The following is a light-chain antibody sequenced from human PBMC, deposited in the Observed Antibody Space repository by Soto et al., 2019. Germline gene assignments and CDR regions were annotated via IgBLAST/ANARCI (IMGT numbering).Light chain of an antibody. J-gene: IGLJ1*01. CDR1: NSNIGAGYD. CDR3: QSYDSRISAYV. V-gene: IGLV1-40*01. CDR2: TNN. Sequence: SVLTQPPSVSGAPGQRVTISCTGSNSNIGAGYDVHWYLQLPGTAPKLLVYTNNNRPSGVPDRFSGSKSGTSASLAITGLQAEDEADYYCQSYDSRISAYVFGNGTKVNVL.